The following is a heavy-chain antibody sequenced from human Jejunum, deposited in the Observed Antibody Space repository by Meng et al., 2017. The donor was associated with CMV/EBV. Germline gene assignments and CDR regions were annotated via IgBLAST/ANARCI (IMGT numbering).Heavy chain of an antibody. V-gene: IGHV3-7*01. J-gene: IGHJ4*02. CDR2: IKQDGTEK. Sequence: NNYWMSWVRQAPGKGLEWVANIKQDGTEKYYLDSVKGRFTISRDNAKNSLYLQMNSLRAEDTAVYYCARDWGHFSGSGSYYSRLDYWGQGTLVTVSS. D-gene: IGHD3-10*01. CDR3: ARDWGHFSGSGSYYSRLDY. CDR1: NNYW.